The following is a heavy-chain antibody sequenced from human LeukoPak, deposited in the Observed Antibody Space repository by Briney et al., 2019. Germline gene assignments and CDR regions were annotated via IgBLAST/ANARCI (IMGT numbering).Heavy chain of an antibody. D-gene: IGHD3-10*01. Sequence: GGSLRLSCAASGFTFSSYSMNWVRQAPGKGLEWVSSISSSSSYIYYADSVKGRFTISRDNAKNSLYLQMNSLRAEDTAVYYCARERYGSGIVVGYWGQGTLVTVSS. CDR3: ARERYGSGIVVGY. J-gene: IGHJ4*02. V-gene: IGHV3-21*01. CDR2: ISSSSSYI. CDR1: GFTFSSYS.